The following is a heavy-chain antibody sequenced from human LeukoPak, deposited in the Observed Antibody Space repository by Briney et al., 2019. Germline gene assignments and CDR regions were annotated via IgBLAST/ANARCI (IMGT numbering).Heavy chain of an antibody. CDR1: GFTISSNY. CDR3: ATYRQVLLPFES. CDR2: MYTLGNT. J-gene: IGHJ4*02. Sequence: PGGSLRLSCAASGFTISSNYMTWVRQAPGKGLEWVSVMYTLGNTYYADSVRGRFSISRDNSKSTLSLQMNSLRVEDTAIYYCATYRQVLLPFESWGQGTLVTVSS. D-gene: IGHD2-8*02. V-gene: IGHV3-53*01.